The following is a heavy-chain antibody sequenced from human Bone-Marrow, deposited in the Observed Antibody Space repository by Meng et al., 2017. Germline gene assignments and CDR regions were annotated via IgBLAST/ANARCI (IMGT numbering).Heavy chain of an antibody. J-gene: IGHJ4*02. CDR1: GGSISSYY. V-gene: IGHV4-4*07. Sequence: GSLRLSCTVSGGSISSYYWSWIRQPAGKGLEGIGRIYTSGSTNYNPSLKSRVTMSVDTSKNQFSLKLSSVTAADTAVYYCARTPQIAAAGLLVDYWGQGTLVTVSS. CDR2: IYTSGST. D-gene: IGHD6-13*01. CDR3: ARTPQIAAAGLLVDY.